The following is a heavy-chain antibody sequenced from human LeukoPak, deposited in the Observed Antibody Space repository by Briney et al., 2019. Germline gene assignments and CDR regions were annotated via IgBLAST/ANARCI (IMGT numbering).Heavy chain of an antibody. CDR1: GGSISSGGYY. J-gene: IGHJ5*02. CDR2: IYYSGST. Sequence: SETLSLTCTVSGGSISSGGYYWSWIRQHPGKGLEWIGYIYYSGSTYYNPSLKSRVTISVDTSKNQFSLKLSSVTAADTAVYYCAREGEPGHSKNWFDPWGQGTLVTVSS. D-gene: IGHD6-13*01. CDR3: AREGEPGHSKNWFDP. V-gene: IGHV4-31*03.